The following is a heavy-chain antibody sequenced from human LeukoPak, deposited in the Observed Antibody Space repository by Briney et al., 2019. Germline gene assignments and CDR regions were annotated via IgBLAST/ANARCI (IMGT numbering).Heavy chain of an antibody. J-gene: IGHJ5*02. CDR3: TRYHCSSTSCTFDP. V-gene: IGHV3-73*01. Sequence: PGGSLRLSCAAYGFTFSGSAMHWVRQASGKGLEWVGRIRSKANSYATAYAASVKGRFTISRDDSKNTAYLQMNSLKTEDTAVYYCTRYHCSSTSCTFDPWGQGTLVTVSS. D-gene: IGHD2-2*01. CDR2: IRSKANSYAT. CDR1: GFTFSGSA.